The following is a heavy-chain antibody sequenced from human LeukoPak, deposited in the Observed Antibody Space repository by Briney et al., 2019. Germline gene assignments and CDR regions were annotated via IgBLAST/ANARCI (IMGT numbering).Heavy chain of an antibody. CDR2: IYTSGST. CDR3: ARGINYAYA. D-gene: IGHD3-16*01. Sequence: SETLSLTCTVFGGSISSYYWSWIRQPPGKGLEWIGLIYTSGSTNYNPSLKSRVTISVDTSKNQFSLKLSSVTAADTAVYYCARGINYAYAWGQGILVTVSS. J-gene: IGHJ4*02. CDR1: GGSISSYY. V-gene: IGHV4-4*08.